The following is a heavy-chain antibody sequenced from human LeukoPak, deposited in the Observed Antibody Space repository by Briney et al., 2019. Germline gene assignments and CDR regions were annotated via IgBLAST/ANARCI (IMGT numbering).Heavy chain of an antibody. CDR2: ISSSSSYI. J-gene: IGHJ4*02. CDR3: ARVIAVAGTEDY. V-gene: IGHV3-21*01. Sequence: GGSLRLSCAASVFTFSSYSMNWVRQAPGKGLEWVSSISSSSSYIYYADSVKGRFTISRDNAKNSLYLQMNSLRAEDTAVYYCARVIAVAGTEDYWGQGTLVTVSS. CDR1: VFTFSSYS. D-gene: IGHD6-19*01.